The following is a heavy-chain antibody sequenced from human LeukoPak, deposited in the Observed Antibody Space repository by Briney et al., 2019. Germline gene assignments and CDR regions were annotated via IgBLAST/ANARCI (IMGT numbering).Heavy chain of an antibody. D-gene: IGHD3-9*01. CDR3: ARTGALRYFDWLPPHFDY. V-gene: IGHV1-69*05. J-gene: IGHJ4*02. CDR1: GGTLSSYA. Sequence: SVKVSCKASGGTLSSYAISWVRQAPGQGLEWMGGIIPTFGTANYAQKFQGRVTITTDESTSTAYMELSSLRSEDTAVYYCARTGALRYFDWLPPHFDYWGQGTLVTVSS. CDR2: IIPTFGTA.